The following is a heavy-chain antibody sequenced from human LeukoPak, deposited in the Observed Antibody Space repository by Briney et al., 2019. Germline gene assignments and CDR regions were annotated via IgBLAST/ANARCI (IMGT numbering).Heavy chain of an antibody. CDR3: ARVGGSGSYGYYYYGMDV. Sequence: GGSLRLSCAASGFTFSSYAMHWVRQAPGKGLEWVAVISYDGSNKYYADSVKGRFTISRDNSKNSLYLQMNSLRAEDTAVYYCARVGGSGSYGYYYYGMDVWGQGTTVTVSS. CDR2: ISYDGSNK. D-gene: IGHD3-10*01. CDR1: GFTFSSYA. J-gene: IGHJ6*02. V-gene: IGHV3-30*04.